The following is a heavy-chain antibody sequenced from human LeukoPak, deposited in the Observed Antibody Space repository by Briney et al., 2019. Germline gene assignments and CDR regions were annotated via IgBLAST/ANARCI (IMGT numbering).Heavy chain of an antibody. Sequence: SETLSLTCAVYGGSFSGYYWSWIRQPPGKVLEWIGEINHSGSTNYNPSLKSRVTISVDTSKNQFSLKLSSVTAADTAVYYCARTTEAHSWRTRYYDYYMDVWGKGTTVTVSS. D-gene: IGHD6-13*01. V-gene: IGHV4-34*01. CDR1: GGSFSGYY. J-gene: IGHJ6*03. CDR3: ARTTEAHSWRTRYYDYYMDV. CDR2: INHSGST.